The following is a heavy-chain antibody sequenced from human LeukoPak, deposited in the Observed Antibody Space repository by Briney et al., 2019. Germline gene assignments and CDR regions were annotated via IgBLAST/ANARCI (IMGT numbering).Heavy chain of an antibody. J-gene: IGHJ4*02. V-gene: IGHV4-38-2*02. CDR2: IYHNGNT. CDR1: TYSISSGYY. CDR3: ARIEAVTRGYNHAYYFDY. Sequence: SETLSLTCTVSTYSISSGYYWGWIRQPPAHGLEWLGNIYHNGNTYYNPSLKSRVTISVDTSKKQFSLKLRTATAADTAVYYCARIEAVTRGYNHAYYFDYWGQGTLVTVSS. D-gene: IGHD5-18*01.